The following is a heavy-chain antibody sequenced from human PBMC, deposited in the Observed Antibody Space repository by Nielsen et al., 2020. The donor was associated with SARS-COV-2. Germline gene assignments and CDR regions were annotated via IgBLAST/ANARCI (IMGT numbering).Heavy chain of an antibody. CDR1: GFTFSSYA. V-gene: IGHV3-64*01. D-gene: IGHD1-26*01. CDR3: ARAVSGSYDY. J-gene: IGHJ4*02. CDR2: ISSNGGGT. Sequence: GGSLRLSCSASGFTFSSYAMHWVRQAPGKGLEYVSAISSNGGGTYYANSVKGRFTISRDNSKNTLYLQMGSLRAEDMAVYYCARAVSGSYDYWGQGTLVTVSS.